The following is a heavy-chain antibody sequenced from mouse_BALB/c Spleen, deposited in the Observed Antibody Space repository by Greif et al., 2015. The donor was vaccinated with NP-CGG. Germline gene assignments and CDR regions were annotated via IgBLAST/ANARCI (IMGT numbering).Heavy chain of an antibody. CDR2: IWRGGST. Sequence: VKLMESGPSLVQPSQSLSITCTVSGFSLASYGVHWVRQSPGKGLEWLGVIWRGGSTDYNAAFMSRLSITKDNSKSQVFFKMNSLQADDTAIYYCAKRYDWYFDVWGAGTTVTVSS. CDR3: AKRYDWYFDV. CDR1: GFSLASYG. J-gene: IGHJ1*01. D-gene: IGHD2-14*01. V-gene: IGHV2-5-1*01.